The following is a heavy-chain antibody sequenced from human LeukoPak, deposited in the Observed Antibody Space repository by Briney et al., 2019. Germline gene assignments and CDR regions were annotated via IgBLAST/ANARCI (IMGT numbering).Heavy chain of an antibody. Sequence: AGGSLRLSCAASGFNFINYAMHWVRQAPGKGLEWVAGINSSGSSTNYADSVKGRFTISRDNAKNTLYLQMDILRDEDTAVYYCGLSMVRALSPDYWGQGTLVTVSS. CDR2: INSSGSST. CDR1: GFNFINYA. J-gene: IGHJ4*02. CDR3: GLSMVRALSPDY. D-gene: IGHD3-10*01. V-gene: IGHV3-74*01.